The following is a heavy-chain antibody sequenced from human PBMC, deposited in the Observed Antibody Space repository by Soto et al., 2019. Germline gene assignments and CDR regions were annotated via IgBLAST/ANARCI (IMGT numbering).Heavy chain of an antibody. D-gene: IGHD1-20*01. J-gene: IGHJ4*02. CDR1: GFSLSTTGVG. V-gene: IGHV2-5*02. CDR2: NYWDDDN. Sequence: QITLKESGPTLVKPTQTLTLTCTFSGFSLSTTGVGVGWIRQPPGKAPEWLALNYWDDDNRYSPSLKSRLTVTKDTSRNQVVLTMNNMDPVDNTTYYWAHRRGGYNWDDAQFDYWGQGTLVTVSS. CDR3: AHRRGGYNWDDAQFDY.